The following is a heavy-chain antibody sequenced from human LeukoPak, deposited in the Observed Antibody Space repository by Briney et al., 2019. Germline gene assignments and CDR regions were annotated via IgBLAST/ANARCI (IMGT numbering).Heavy chain of an antibody. D-gene: IGHD1-26*01. V-gene: IGHV3-30-3*01. Sequence: GRSLRLSCAASGFTFSSYAMHWVRQAPGKGLEWVAVISYDGSNKYYADSVKGRFTISRDNSKNTLYLQMNSLRAEDTAVYYCAKDLFAMTQWEQLGYWGQGTLVTVSS. CDR1: GFTFSSYA. CDR3: AKDLFAMTQWEQLGY. CDR2: ISYDGSNK. J-gene: IGHJ4*02.